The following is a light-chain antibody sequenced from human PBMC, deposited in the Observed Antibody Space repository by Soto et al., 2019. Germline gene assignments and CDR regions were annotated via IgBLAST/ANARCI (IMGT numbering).Light chain of an antibody. V-gene: IGLV2-14*01. CDR1: SSDVGGYNY. CDR3: TSYTSSTTLDV. Sequence: QSALTQPSSVCGSPGQSITISCTGTSSDVGGYNYVSWYQQHPGKAPKLMIYEVSNRPSGVSNRFSGSKSGHTASLTISGLQSEDEADYFCTSYTSSTTLDVFGTGTKVTVL. J-gene: IGLJ1*01. CDR2: EVS.